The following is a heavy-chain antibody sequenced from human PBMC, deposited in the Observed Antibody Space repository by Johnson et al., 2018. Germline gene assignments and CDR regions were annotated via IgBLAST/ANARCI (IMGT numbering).Heavy chain of an antibody. D-gene: IGHD3-22*01. CDR3: ARAYYYDSSPFQH. CDR1: GFTFSGSA. V-gene: IGHV3-73*01. J-gene: IGHJ1*01. Sequence: VQLVQSGGGLVQPGGSLKLSCAASGFTFSGSAIHWVRQASGKGLEWVGRIRSKANNYATAYAASMKGRFTISRDDSKNMAYLQMNSLRAEDTAVYYCARAYYYDSSPFQHWGQGTLVTVSS. CDR2: IRSKANNYAT.